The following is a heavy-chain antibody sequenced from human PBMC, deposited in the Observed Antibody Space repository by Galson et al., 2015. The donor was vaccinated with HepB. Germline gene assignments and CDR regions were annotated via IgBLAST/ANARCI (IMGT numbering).Heavy chain of an antibody. Sequence: SLRLFCAASGFTFSSYAMTWVRQAPGRGLEWISGISISGRNTYYADSVKGRFTISRDNSKNTVFLQMNSLRAEDTAVYYCAKEEVPNDYWGQGTLVTVSS. J-gene: IGHJ4*02. CDR2: ISISGRNT. CDR3: AKEEVPNDY. CDR1: GFTFSSYA. V-gene: IGHV3-23*01. D-gene: IGHD4/OR15-4a*01.